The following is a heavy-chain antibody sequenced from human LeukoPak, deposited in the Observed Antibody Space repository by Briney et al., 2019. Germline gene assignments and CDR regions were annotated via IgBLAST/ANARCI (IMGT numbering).Heavy chain of an antibody. Sequence: SETLSLTCTVSDASFSSSSDSWGWLRQPPGKGLEWIGSIDYSGTTYHNPSLKSRVTIVVDASKNQFSLRLNSVSAADTAVYYCARDSPEVTYAFDNWGQGILVTVSS. CDR3: ARDSPEVTYAFDN. J-gene: IGHJ4*02. CDR1: DASFSSSSDS. D-gene: IGHD2-8*01. V-gene: IGHV4-39*07. CDR2: IDYSGTT.